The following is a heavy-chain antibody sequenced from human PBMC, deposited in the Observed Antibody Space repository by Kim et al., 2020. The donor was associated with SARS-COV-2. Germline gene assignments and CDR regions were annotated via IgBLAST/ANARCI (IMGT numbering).Heavy chain of an antibody. D-gene: IGHD3-10*01. J-gene: IGHJ5*02. V-gene: IGHV3-23*01. CDR1: GLTFSSFA. Sequence: GGSLRLSCAASGLTFSSFAMSWVRQAPGKGLEWMSIMSGSDGATYYADSVRGRFTISRDNSKNTLYLQMNNLRTEDTAMYYCATNSVYSFGSWGQGPLVT. CDR2: MSGSDGAT. CDR3: ATNSVYSFGS.